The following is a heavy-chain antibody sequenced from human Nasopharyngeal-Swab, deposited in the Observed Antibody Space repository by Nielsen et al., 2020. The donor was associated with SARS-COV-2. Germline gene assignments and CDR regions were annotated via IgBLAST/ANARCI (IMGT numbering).Heavy chain of an antibody. CDR1: GFTFNIYA. Sequence: GESLKISCIASGFTFNIYAMSWVRQAPGKGLEWVSAISGSGGSTYYADSVKGRFTISRDNSKNTLHLQMNSLRAEDTAVYYCARSLGSGWFDAFDIWGQGTMVTVSS. J-gene: IGHJ3*02. V-gene: IGHV3-23*01. CDR2: ISGSGGST. D-gene: IGHD6-19*01. CDR3: ARSLGSGWFDAFDI.